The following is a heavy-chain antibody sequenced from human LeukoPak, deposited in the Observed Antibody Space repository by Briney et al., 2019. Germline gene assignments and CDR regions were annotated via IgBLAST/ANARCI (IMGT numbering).Heavy chain of an antibody. CDR2: ISWNSGSI. J-gene: IGHJ1*01. CDR3: ASAVAGTIHFQH. V-gene: IGHV3-9*01. CDR1: GFTFDDYA. Sequence: AGGSLRLSCAASGFTFDDYAMHWVRQAPGKGLEWVSGISWNSGSIGYADSVKGRFTISRDNAKNSLYLQMNSLRAEDTALYYCASAVAGTIHFQHWGQGTLVTVSS. D-gene: IGHD6-19*01.